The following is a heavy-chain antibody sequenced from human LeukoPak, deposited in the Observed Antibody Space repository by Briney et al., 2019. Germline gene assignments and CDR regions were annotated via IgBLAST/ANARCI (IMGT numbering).Heavy chain of an antibody. CDR1: GFTFSTYW. D-gene: IGHD3-10*01. CDR2: IKKDGSEK. J-gene: IGHJ4*02. V-gene: IGHV3-7*01. CDR3: ALNMVRGQIFDY. Sequence: PGGSLRLSCAASGFTFSTYWMSWVRQAPGKGLEWVADIKKDGSEKHYVDSVKGRFTISRDNAKNSLYLQMNSLRAEDTAVYYCALNMVRGQIFDYWGQGTLVTVSS.